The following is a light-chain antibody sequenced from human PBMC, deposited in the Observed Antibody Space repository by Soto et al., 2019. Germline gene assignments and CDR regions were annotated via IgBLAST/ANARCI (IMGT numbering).Light chain of an antibody. CDR1: SSNIGAGYD. J-gene: IGLJ1*01. Sequence: QSVLTQPPSVSGAPGQRVTISCTGSSSNIGAGYDVHWYQQLPGTAPKLLIYANFNRPSGVPDRFSGSKSGTSASLAITGLRAEDEADYYCQPHENSLGGYVFGPGTKLTVL. CDR3: QPHENSLGGYV. CDR2: ANF. V-gene: IGLV1-40*01.